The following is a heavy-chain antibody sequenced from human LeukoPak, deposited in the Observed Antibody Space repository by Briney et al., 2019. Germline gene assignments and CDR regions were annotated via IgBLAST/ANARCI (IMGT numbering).Heavy chain of an antibody. CDR1: GFPFSSYG. CDR2: IPYDGSDK. CDR3: AKVGLYYDSSDYPDDY. D-gene: IGHD3-22*01. V-gene: IGHV3-30*02. Sequence: GGSLRLSCAASGFPFSSYGMHWVRQAPGKGLEWVAFIPYDGSDKFYADSVKGRFTISRDNSKNTLYLLMNSLRVEDTALYYCAKVGLYYDSSDYPDDYWGQGTLVSVSS. J-gene: IGHJ4*02.